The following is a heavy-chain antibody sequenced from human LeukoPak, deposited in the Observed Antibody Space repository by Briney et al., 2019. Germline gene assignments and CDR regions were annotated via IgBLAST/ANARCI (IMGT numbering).Heavy chain of an antibody. CDR1: GFTFSSYG. D-gene: IGHD2-15*01. CDR3: AKDLSRASCSGGSCPYYFDY. Sequence: PGRSLRLSCAASGFTFSSYGMHWVRQAPGEGLEWVAVISYDGSNKYYADSVKGRFTISRDNSKNTLYLQMNSLRAEDTAVYYCAKDLSRASCSGGSCPYYFDYWGQGTLVTVSS. J-gene: IGHJ4*02. V-gene: IGHV3-30*18. CDR2: ISYDGSNK.